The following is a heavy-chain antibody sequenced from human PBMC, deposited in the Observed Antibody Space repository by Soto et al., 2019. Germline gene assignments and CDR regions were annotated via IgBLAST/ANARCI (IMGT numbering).Heavy chain of an antibody. V-gene: IGHV3-21*01. D-gene: IGHD3-9*01. CDR3: ARDYDILTGYFGGPEYFQH. CDR1: GFTFSSYS. CDR2: ISSSSSYI. Sequence: GGSLRLSCAASGFTFSSYSMNWVRQAPGKGLEWVSSISSSSSYIYYADSVKGRFTISRDIPKNSLYLQMNSLRAEDTAVYYCARDYDILTGYFGGPEYFQHWGQGTLVTVSS. J-gene: IGHJ1*01.